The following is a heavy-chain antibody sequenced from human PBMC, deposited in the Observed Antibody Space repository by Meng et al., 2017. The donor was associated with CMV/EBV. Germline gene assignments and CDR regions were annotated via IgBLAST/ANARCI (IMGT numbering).Heavy chain of an antibody. CDR3: ARGGNWFDP. Sequence: QQLLEQCGKGRWTLSVTLSLTCAVYGGSFSGCYRRWSRKPLGKRLEWIGEINNSESTNNNPSLTRPVNISVDTSKIKFSLKMSSVTAADTAVYYCARGGNWFDPWGQGTLVTVSS. J-gene: IGHJ5*02. CDR2: INNSEST. CDR1: GGSFSGCY. V-gene: IGHV4-34*05.